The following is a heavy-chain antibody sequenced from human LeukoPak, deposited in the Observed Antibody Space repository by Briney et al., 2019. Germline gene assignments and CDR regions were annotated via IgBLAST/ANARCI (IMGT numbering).Heavy chain of an antibody. Sequence: SVKVSCKASGGTFSSYAISWVRQAPGQGLEWMGGLIPIFGTADYAQKFQGRVTITADESTSTAYMELSSLRSDDTAVYYCARDGRQWVPLNWFDPWGQGTLVTVSS. CDR2: LIPIFGTA. V-gene: IGHV1-69*13. J-gene: IGHJ5*02. D-gene: IGHD6-19*01. CDR1: GGTFSSYA. CDR3: ARDGRQWVPLNWFDP.